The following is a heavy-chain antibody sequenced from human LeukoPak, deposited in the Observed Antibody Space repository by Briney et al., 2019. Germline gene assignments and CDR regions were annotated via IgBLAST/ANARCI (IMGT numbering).Heavy chain of an antibody. CDR1: GFTFSSYE. V-gene: IGHV3-48*03. D-gene: IGHD1-7*01. Sequence: GGSLRLSCGASGFTFSSYEMNWVRQAPGKGLEWVSYISSSGSTIYYADSVKGRFTISRDNAKNSLYLQMNSLRAEDTAVYYCARELELFAFDIWGQGTWSPSLQ. J-gene: IGHJ3*02. CDR3: ARELELFAFDI. CDR2: ISSSGSTI.